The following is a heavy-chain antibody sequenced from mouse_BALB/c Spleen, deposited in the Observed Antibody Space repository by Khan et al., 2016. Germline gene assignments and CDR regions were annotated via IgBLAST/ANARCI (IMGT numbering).Heavy chain of an antibody. V-gene: IGHV5-6-5*01. D-gene: IGHD2-4*01. Sequence: EVELVESGGGLVKPGGSLKLSCAASGFTFSSYAMSWVRQTPEKRLEWVASISSGGSTYYPDSVKGRFTISRDNDRNILYLQMSSLRSEDTAMYYCARGRGIYYDYYGFAYWGQGTLVTVSA. CDR1: GFTFSSYA. CDR3: ARGRGIYYDYYGFAY. J-gene: IGHJ3*01. CDR2: ISSGGST.